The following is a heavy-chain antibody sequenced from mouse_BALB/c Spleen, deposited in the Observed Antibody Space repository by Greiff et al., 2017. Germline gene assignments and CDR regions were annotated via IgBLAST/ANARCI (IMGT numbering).Heavy chain of an antibody. CDR1: GYSITSDYA. CDR2: ISYSGST. J-gene: IGHJ3*01. V-gene: IGHV3-2*02. Sequence: DVKLVESGPGLVKPSQSLSLTCTVTGYSITSDYAWNWIRQFPGNKLEWMGYISYSGSTSYNPSLKSRISITRDTSKNQFFLQLNSVTTEDTATYYCASGRRFAYWGQGTLVTVSA. CDR3: ASGRRFAY.